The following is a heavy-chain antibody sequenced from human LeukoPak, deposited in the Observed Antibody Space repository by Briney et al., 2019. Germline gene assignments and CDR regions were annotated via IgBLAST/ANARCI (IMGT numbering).Heavy chain of an antibody. CDR1: GYTFTGYY. D-gene: IGHD3-22*01. CDR3: ASYDSSGYYGQSDAFDI. Sequence: GASVKVSCKASGYTFTGYYMHWVRQAPGQGLEWMGWINPNSGGTNYAQKFQGRVTMTRDTSISTAYMELSRLRSDDTAVYYCASYDSSGYYGQSDAFDIWGQGTMVTVSS. J-gene: IGHJ3*02. CDR2: INPNSGGT. V-gene: IGHV1-2*02.